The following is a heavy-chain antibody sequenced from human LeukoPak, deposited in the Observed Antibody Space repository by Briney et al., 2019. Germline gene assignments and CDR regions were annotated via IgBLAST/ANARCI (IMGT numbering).Heavy chain of an antibody. CDR3: ARDRKGATYYYDSSGYSNWFDP. V-gene: IGHV4-38-2*02. D-gene: IGHD3-22*01. CDR2: IYHSGST. J-gene: IGHJ5*02. Sequence: PSETLSLTCAVSGYSISSGYYWGWTRQPPGKGLEWIGSIYHSGSTYYNPSLKSRVTISVDTSKNQFSLKLSSVTAADTAVYYCARDRKGATYYYDSSGYSNWFDPWGQGTLVTVSS. CDR1: GYSISSGYY.